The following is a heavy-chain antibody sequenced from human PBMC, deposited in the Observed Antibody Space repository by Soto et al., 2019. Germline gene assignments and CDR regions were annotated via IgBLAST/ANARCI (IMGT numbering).Heavy chain of an antibody. CDR1: GFTFSSYA. CDR3: ASVRRTYCNGWYSIDY. Sequence: QVQLVESGGGVVQPGRSLRLSCAACGFTFSSYAMHWVRQAPGKGLEWVAGISYDGSKKYYADSVKGRFTISRDNSKNTLYLPMNSLRADDTAVYYCASVRRTYCNGWYSIDYWGQGNLVTVSS. J-gene: IGHJ4*02. D-gene: IGHD6-19*01. CDR2: ISYDGSKK. V-gene: IGHV3-30-3*01.